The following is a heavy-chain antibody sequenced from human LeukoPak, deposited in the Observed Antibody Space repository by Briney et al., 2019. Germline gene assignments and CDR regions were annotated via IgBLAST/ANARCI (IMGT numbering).Heavy chain of an antibody. D-gene: IGHD1-1*01. CDR2: TYYRSNWYN. CDR1: GDSVSSNSAT. V-gene: IGHV6-1*01. J-gene: IGHJ4*02. CDR3: ARSTEDFDY. Sequence: SQTLSLTCSISGDSVSSNSATWDWIRQSPSRGLEWLGRTYYRSNWYNDSAESVRSRITIIPDTSKNQFSLQLHSVTPEDTAVYYCARSTEDFDYWGQGTLVTVSS.